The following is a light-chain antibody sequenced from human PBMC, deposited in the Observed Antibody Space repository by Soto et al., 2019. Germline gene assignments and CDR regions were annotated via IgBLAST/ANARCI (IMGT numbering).Light chain of an antibody. J-gene: IGLJ1*01. CDR3: SSYAGSSTV. Sequence: QSVLTQPPSASGSPGQSVTISCTGTSSDVGAYNYVSWYQQHPGKAPKLMIYEVSYRPSGVPDRFSGSKSGNTASLTVSGLRAEDEADYYCSSYAGSSTVFGTGTKVTVL. CDR1: SSDVGAYNY. V-gene: IGLV2-8*01. CDR2: EVS.